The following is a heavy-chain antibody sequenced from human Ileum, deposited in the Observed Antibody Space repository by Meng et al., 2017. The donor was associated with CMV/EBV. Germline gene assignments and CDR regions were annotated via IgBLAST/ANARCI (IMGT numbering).Heavy chain of an antibody. V-gene: IGHV2-5*02. D-gene: IGHD6-19*01. Sequence: CPSLGKPRRTLRRPATFPRSSPSPNGMVAGWTRQPPGQALEWLAPIFWDEDKNYRPSLKGRLPITTDSSKNHVVLIMANMDPLDTPTYYWVRRRGGGSGWTWFDSWGQGILVTVPS. CDR1: RSSPSPNGMV. CDR3: VRRRGGGSGWTWFDS. J-gene: IGHJ5*01. CDR2: IFWDEDK.